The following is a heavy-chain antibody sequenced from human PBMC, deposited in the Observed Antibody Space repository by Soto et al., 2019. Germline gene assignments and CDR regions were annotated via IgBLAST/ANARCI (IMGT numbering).Heavy chain of an antibody. CDR2: IYPGDSDT. D-gene: IGHD1-1*01. V-gene: IGHV5-51*03. Sequence: EVQLVQSGAEVKKPGESLKISCKGSEYSFTSYWIGWVRQMPGKGLEWMGIIYPGDSDTRYSPSFQGQVTISADKSISTAYLQWSSLKASDTAMYYCARSPAGRLERQGGFDYWGQGTLVTVSS. CDR1: EYSFTSYW. J-gene: IGHJ4*02. CDR3: ARSPAGRLERQGGFDY.